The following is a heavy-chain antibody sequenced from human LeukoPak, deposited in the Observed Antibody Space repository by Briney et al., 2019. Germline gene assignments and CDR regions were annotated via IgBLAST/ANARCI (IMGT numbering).Heavy chain of an antibody. CDR2: IRDKAYNYAT. V-gene: IGHV3-73*01. Sequence: GGSLKLSCAASGLTFSGSTLHWVRQASGKGLEWVGHIRDKAYNYATAYAASVKGRFTISRDDSKNTAYLQMNSLKTEDTAVYYCSRHEALPGDYWGQGTLVTVSS. CDR3: SRHEALPGDY. D-gene: IGHD2-21*02. CDR1: GLTFSGST. J-gene: IGHJ4*02.